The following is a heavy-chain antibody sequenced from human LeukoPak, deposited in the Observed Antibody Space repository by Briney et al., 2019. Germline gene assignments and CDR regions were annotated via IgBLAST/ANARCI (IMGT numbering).Heavy chain of an antibody. D-gene: IGHD3-10*01. Sequence: ASVKVSCKASGYTFTSYYMHWVRQAPGQGLEWMGWISAYNGNTNYAQKLQGRVTMTTDTSTSTAYMELRSLRSDDTAVYYCARRFGEGVDYYYCMDVWGKGTTVTVSS. CDR1: GYTFTSYY. J-gene: IGHJ6*03. V-gene: IGHV1-18*04. CDR2: ISAYNGNT. CDR3: ARRFGEGVDYYYCMDV.